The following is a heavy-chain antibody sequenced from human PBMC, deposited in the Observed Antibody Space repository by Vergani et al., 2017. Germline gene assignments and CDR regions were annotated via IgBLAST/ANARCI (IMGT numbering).Heavy chain of an antibody. CDR3: VRGAVAASYYNGWDV. CDR1: GYSFTSYW. CDR2: IYPGDSDT. J-gene: IGHJ6*04. V-gene: IGHV5-51*01. D-gene: IGHD6-19*01. Sequence: EVPLVQSGAEVKKPGESLKISCKGSGYSFTSYWIGWVRQMPGKGLEWMGIIYPGDSDTRYSPSFQGQVTISAYRSIRTAYLQWSSLKASDTAMYYCVRGAVAASYYNGWDVWGKGTTVTVS.